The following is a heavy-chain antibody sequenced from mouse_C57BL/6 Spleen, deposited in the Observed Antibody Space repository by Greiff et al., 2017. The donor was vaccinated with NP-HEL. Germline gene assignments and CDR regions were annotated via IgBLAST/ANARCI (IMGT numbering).Heavy chain of an antibody. CDR2: IDPANGNT. D-gene: IGHD1-1*01. CDR1: GFNIKNTY. J-gene: IGHJ4*01. V-gene: IGHV14-3*01. Sequence: VQLQQSVAELVRPGALVKLSCTASGFNIKNTYMHWVKQRPEKGLEWIGRIDPANGNTKYAPKFQGKAPITADTSSNTAYLQLSSLTSEDTAIYYCARSGTVVATKYAMDYWGQGTSVTVSS. CDR3: ARSGTVVATKYAMDY.